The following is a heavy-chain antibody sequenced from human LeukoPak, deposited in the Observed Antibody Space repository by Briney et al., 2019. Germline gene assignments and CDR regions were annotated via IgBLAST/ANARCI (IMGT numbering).Heavy chain of an antibody. CDR3: ATTTIRLGY. CDR2: IYYSGST. D-gene: IGHD1-26*01. J-gene: IGHJ4*02. V-gene: IGHV4-34*01. Sequence: SETLSLTCAVYDGSFSGYYWSWIRQPPGKGLEWIGSIYYSGSTYYNPSLKSRVTISVDTSKNQFSLKLSSVTAADTAVYYCATTTIRLGYWGQGTLVTVSS. CDR1: DGSFSGYY.